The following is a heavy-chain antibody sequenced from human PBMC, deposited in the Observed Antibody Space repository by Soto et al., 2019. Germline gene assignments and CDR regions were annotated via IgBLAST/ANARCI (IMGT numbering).Heavy chain of an antibody. CDR1: GFTFSNYA. CDR3: AKAVAGRWLFDY. V-gene: IGHV3-23*01. J-gene: IGHJ4*02. D-gene: IGHD6-19*01. CDR2: ISVGGDST. Sequence: EVQLLESGGGFLQPGASLRLSCAASGFTFSNYAMAWVRQAPGKGLEWVSGISVGGDSTYYPDSVKGRFTISRDNSRNTLYLQMNSLRAEDTAVYYCAKAVAGRWLFDYWGQGTLVTVSS.